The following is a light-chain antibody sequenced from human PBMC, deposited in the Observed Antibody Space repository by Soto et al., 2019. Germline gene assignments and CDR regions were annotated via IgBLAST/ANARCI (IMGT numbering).Light chain of an antibody. V-gene: IGKV3-20*01. CDR2: GAS. CDR3: QQYGSSPPWT. CDR1: QSVGSTF. Sequence: EIVLTQPPGTLSVSPGERATLSCRASQSVGSTFLAWYQQKPGQAPRLLIYGASSRATGIPDRFSGSGSGTDFTLTISRLEPEDFAVYYCQQYGSSPPWTFGQGTKVDIK. J-gene: IGKJ1*01.